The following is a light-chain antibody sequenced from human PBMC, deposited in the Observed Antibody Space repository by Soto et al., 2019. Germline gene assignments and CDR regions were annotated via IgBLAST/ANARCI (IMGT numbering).Light chain of an antibody. CDR2: GAS. CDR3: QQYGSAPRT. J-gene: IGKJ1*01. Sequence: EIVLTQSPGTLSLSPGERATLSCRASQSVSSSFLSWYQQKPGQSPRLLIYGASGSATGIPDRFSGSGSGTDFTLTISSLEPEDFAVYYCQQYGSAPRTFGQGTKVEVK. V-gene: IGKV3-20*01. CDR1: QSVSSSF.